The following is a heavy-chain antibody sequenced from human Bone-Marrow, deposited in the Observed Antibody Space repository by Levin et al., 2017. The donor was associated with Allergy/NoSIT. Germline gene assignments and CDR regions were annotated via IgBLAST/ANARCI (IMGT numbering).Heavy chain of an antibody. V-gene: IGHV1-8*01. CDR1: GYTFTSYD. D-gene: IGHD3-3*01. Sequence: GASVKVSCKASGYTFTSYDINWVRQATGQGLEWMGWMNPNSGNTGYAQKFQGRVTMTRNTSISTAYMELSSLRSEDTAVYYWARNFENYDFWSGLDAFDIWGQGTMVTVSS. CDR2: MNPNSGNT. J-gene: IGHJ3*02. CDR3: ARNFENYDFWSGLDAFDI.